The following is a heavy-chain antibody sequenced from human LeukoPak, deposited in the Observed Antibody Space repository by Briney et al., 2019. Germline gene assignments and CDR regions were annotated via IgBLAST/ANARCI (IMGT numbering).Heavy chain of an antibody. Sequence: SETLSLTCTVSGGSMNDYYWTWVRQPPVRGLEWIGYIFDIGNTNYNPSLKSRVTISLDTSKNQFSLRLDSVAAADTAVYYCAKGMMPDWFDPWGQGTLVTVSS. CDR1: GGSMNDYY. CDR3: AKGMMPDWFDP. CDR2: IFDIGNT. V-gene: IGHV4-59*01. J-gene: IGHJ5*02. D-gene: IGHD2-2*01.